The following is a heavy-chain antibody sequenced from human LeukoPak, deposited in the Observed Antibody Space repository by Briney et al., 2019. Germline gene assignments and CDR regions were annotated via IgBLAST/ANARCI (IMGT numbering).Heavy chain of an antibody. CDR3: ARAMRVDRFFDY. CDR2: IYTSGST. Sequence: SETLSLTCTVSGGSFNSGSYYWSWIRQPAGKGLEWVGRIYTSGSTNYNPSLKSRVTISVDTSKNQFSLQLTSVTAADTAVYYCARAMRVDRFFDYWGQGILATVAS. J-gene: IGHJ4*02. V-gene: IGHV4-61*02. CDR1: GGSFNSGSYY. D-gene: IGHD5-12*01.